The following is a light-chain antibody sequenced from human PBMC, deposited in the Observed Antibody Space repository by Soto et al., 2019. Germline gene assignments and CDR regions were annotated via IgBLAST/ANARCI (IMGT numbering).Light chain of an antibody. V-gene: IGKV1-9*01. J-gene: IGKJ5*01. CDR3: QQLYRYPIT. CDR2: SAS. CDR1: QVISTS. Sequence: GESFTSTCRASQVISTSLAWYQVKPGKAPKLLIYSASTLQSGVPSRFSGGFSGTEFTLTISSLQPEDFATYYCQQLYRYPITFGQGTRLEIK.